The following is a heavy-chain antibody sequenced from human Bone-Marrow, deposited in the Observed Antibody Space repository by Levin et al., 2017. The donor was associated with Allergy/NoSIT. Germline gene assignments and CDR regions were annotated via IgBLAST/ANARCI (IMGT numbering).Heavy chain of an antibody. D-gene: IGHD1-14*01. CDR2: ISYSGSNK. CDR1: GFTFSSFG. Sequence: GESLKISCAASGFTFSSFGMHWVRQAPGKGLEWVAVISYSGSNKYYGDSVKGRFTISRDNSKNTLYLQMNSLRPEDTAMYYCAKDLATNHGMDVWGQGTTVTVSS. V-gene: IGHV3-30*18. J-gene: IGHJ6*02. CDR3: AKDLATNHGMDV.